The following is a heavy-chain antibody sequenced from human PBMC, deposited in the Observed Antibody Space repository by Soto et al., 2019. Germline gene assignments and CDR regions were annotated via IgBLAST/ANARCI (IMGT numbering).Heavy chain of an antibody. CDR2: IVVGSGNT. Sequence: GASVKVSCKASGFTFTSSAVQWVRQARGQRLEWIGWIVVGSGNTNYAQKFQERVTITRDMSTSTAYMELSSLRSEDTAVYYCAADLPSIVGATFRLLGGMDVWGQGTTVTVSS. J-gene: IGHJ6*02. V-gene: IGHV1-58*01. CDR3: AADLPSIVGATFRLLGGMDV. CDR1: GFTFTSSA. D-gene: IGHD1-26*01.